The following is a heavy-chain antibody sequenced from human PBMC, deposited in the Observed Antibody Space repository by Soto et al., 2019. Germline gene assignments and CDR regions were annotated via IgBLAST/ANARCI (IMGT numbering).Heavy chain of an antibody. V-gene: IGHV1-69*13. CDR1: GGTFSSHA. CDR2: IIPIFGTA. J-gene: IGHJ6*02. D-gene: IGHD6-13*01. Sequence: GASVKVSCKASGGTFSSHAISWVRQAPGQGLEWMGGIIPIFGTANYAQKFQGRVTITADESTSTAYMELSSLRSEDTAVYYCARGGSSWRTYYYYGMDVWGQGTTVTVSS. CDR3: ARGGSSWRTYYYYGMDV.